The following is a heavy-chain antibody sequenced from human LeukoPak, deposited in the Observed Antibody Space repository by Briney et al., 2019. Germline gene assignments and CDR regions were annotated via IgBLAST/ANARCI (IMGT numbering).Heavy chain of an antibody. J-gene: IGHJ6*02. CDR3: AGMAPLYYYYGMDV. CDR1: GGSVSSSY. CDR2: ISYGGST. Sequence: SETLSLTCTVSGGSVSSSYWSWIRQPPGQGLEWLGYISYGGSTYYSPSLKSRVTISVDTSNNHFSLKLSSVTAADTAVYYCAGMAPLYYYYGMDVWGRGTTVTVSS. D-gene: IGHD5-24*01. V-gene: IGHV4-59*02.